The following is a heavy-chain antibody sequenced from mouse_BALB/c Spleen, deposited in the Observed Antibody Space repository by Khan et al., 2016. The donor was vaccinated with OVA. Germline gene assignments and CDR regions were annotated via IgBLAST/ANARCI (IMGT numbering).Heavy chain of an antibody. CDR1: GFSLTSYG. CDR2: IWGDGNT. J-gene: IGHJ4*01. CDR3: AKDRGYYAVDY. V-gene: IGHV2-3*01. Sequence: VKLEVSGPGLVAPSQSLSITYTVSGFSLTSYGVSWVRQPPGKGLEWLGVIWGDGNTNFHSALRSRLSISKDNSKSQVFLKLNSLQTDDTATYYCAKDRGYYAVDYWGQGTSVTVAS.